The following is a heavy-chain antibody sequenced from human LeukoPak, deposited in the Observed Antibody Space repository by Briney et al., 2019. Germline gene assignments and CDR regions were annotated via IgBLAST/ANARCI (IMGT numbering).Heavy chain of an antibody. CDR1: GYTFTDYY. J-gene: IGHJ4*02. Sequence: VASVMVSCKASGYTFTDYYIHWVRQAPGQGLEWMGRIIPIFGTANYAQKFQGRVTITADKSTSTAYMELSSLRSEDTAVYYCARDQSGGLFRYFDYWGQGTLVTVSS. CDR2: IIPIFGTA. CDR3: ARDQSGGLFRYFDY. D-gene: IGHD2-21*01. V-gene: IGHV1-69*06.